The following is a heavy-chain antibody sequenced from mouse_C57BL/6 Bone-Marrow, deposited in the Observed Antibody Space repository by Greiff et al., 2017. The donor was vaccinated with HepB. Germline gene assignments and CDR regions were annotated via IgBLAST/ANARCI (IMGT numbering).Heavy chain of an antibody. V-gene: IGHV3-8*01. D-gene: IGHD1-1*01. CDR2: ISYSGST. CDR1: GYSITSDY. J-gene: IGHJ4*01. CDR3: ARSPITTVVATDYYAMDY. Sequence: VQLQQSGPGLAKPSQTLSLTCSVTGYSITSDYWNWIRKFPGNKLEYMGYISYSGSTYYNPSLKSRISITRDTSKNQYYLQLNSVTTEDTATYYCARSPITTVVATDYYAMDYWGQGTSVTVSS.